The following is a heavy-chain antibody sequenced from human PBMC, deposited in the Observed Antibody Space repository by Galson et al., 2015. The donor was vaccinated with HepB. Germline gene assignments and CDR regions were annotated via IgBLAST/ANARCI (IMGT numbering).Heavy chain of an antibody. V-gene: IGHV3-23*01. D-gene: IGHD3-22*01. CDR2: ITGSGGST. J-gene: IGHJ4*02. CDR1: GFTFSSQA. Sequence: SLRLSCAASGFTFSSQAMTWVRQAPGKGLEWVSAITGSGGSTYYADSVKGRFTISRDNSRNTLYLQMNSLRAEDTAVYYCAKDDLAYFDTSVFWGQGTLVTVSS. CDR3: AKDDLAYFDTSVF.